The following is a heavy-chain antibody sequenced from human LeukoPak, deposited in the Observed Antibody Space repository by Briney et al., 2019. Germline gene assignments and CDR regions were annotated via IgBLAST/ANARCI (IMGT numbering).Heavy chain of an antibody. Sequence: SVTVSCKASGGTFSSYAISWVRQAPGQGLEWMGGIIPIFGTANYAQKFQGRVTITPDESTSTAYMELSSLRSEDTAVYYCARAGCGGDCYESRDAFDIWGQGTMVTVSS. CDR2: IIPIFGTA. CDR3: ARAGCGGDCYESRDAFDI. V-gene: IGHV1-69*13. CDR1: GGTFSSYA. D-gene: IGHD2-21*02. J-gene: IGHJ3*02.